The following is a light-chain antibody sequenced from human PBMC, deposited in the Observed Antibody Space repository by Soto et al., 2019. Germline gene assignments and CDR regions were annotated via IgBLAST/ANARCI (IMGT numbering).Light chain of an antibody. CDR3: QQSYSNPYT. V-gene: IGKV1-39*01. CDR2: AAS. CDR1: QSISSY. Sequence: DIQMTQSPSSLSVSVGDRVTITCRASQSISSYLNWYRQKPGIAPKLLVYAASSLQSGVPSRFSGSGSGTDFTLTISSLQPEDFATYYCQQSYSNPYTFGQGTKLEIK. J-gene: IGKJ2*01.